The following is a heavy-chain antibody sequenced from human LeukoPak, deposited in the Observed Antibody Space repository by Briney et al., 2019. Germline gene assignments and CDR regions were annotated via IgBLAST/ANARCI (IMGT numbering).Heavy chain of an antibody. CDR3: ARGPKGGSDY. J-gene: IGHJ4*02. CDR2: INVNNGIT. D-gene: IGHD5-12*01. Sequence: ASVKVSCKTSGYTFTTYGITWVRQAPGQGPEWVAWINVNNGITRYAQKFQGRVTLTTDTPARTAYMEVLSLTSDDTAVYYCARGPKGGSDYWGQGTLVIVSS. CDR1: GYTFTTYG. V-gene: IGHV1-18*01.